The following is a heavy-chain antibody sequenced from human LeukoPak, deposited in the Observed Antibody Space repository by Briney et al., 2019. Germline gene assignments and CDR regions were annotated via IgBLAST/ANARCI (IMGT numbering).Heavy chain of an antibody. J-gene: IGHJ4*02. V-gene: IGHV3-23*01. CDR2: ISGSGGST. CDR3: AKANNYYDSGAYSDF. CDR1: GFTFSSYA. D-gene: IGHD3-22*01. Sequence: PGGSLRLSCAASGFTFSSYAMNWVRQTPGKRLDWVSVISGSGGSTNYADSVKGRFTISRDNSQNILYLQMSSLRAEDTAVYYCAKANNYYDSGAYSDFWGQGALVIVSS.